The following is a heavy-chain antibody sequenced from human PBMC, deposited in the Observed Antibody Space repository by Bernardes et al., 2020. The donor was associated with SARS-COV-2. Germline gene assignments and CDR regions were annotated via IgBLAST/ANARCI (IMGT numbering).Heavy chain of an antibody. CDR3: ARGFDY. Sequence: TLSLTCTVSGGSISAYYWSWFRQPPGTGLEWIGYLYYTGSTNYNPSLQSRVTISVDTSKNQFSLKLSSVTAADTAVYYCARGFDYWGQGILVTVSS. V-gene: IGHV4-59*01. CDR1: GGSISAYY. CDR2: LYYTGST. J-gene: IGHJ4*02.